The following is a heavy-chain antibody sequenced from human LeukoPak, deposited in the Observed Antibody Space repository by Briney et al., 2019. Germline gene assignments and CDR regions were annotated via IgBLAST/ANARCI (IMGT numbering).Heavy chain of an antibody. V-gene: IGHV4-38-2*02. CDR1: GYSISSGYH. CDR2: IYHSGST. Sequence: PSETLSLTCTVSGYSISSGYHWGWIRQPPGKGLEWIGSIYHSGSTYYNPSLKSRVTISVDTSKNQFSLKLSSVTAADTAVYYCARIIAAAGNNWFDPWGQGTLVTVSS. CDR3: ARIIAAAGNNWFDP. D-gene: IGHD6-13*01. J-gene: IGHJ5*02.